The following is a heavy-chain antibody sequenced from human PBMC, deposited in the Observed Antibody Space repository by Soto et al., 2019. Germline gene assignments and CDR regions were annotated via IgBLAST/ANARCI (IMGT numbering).Heavy chain of an antibody. J-gene: IGHJ6*02. CDR1: GIPVSSNY. CDR2: LHSGGDT. CDR3: ARDGPYYYASRMDV. V-gene: IGHV3-53*04. Sequence: ESGGGLVQPGGSLRLSCAASGIPVSSNYMTWVRQAPGTGLEWVSVLHSGGDTYYANSVKGRFTISRHDSTNTLFLQMNSLTAEDTAVYYCARDGPYYYASRMDVWGQGTRVTVSS. D-gene: IGHD3-10*01.